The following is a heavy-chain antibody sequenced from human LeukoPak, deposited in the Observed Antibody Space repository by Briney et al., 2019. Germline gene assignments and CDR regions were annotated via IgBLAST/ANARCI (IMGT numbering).Heavy chain of an antibody. V-gene: IGHV3-53*01. CDR2: IYSGGNT. D-gene: IGHD4-11*01. Sequence: GGSLRLSCAASGFTVSSNYMSWVRQAPGKGLEWVSVIYSGGNTYYADSVKGRFTISRDNSKNTLYLQMNSLRAEDTAVYYCVRSAFLTTEFYFDYWGHGTLVTVSS. J-gene: IGHJ4*01. CDR1: GFTVSSNY. CDR3: VRSAFLTTEFYFDY.